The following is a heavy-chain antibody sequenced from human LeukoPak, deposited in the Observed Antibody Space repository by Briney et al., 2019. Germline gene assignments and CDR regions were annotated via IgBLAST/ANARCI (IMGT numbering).Heavy chain of an antibody. V-gene: IGHV3-7*01. D-gene: IGHD3-10*01. CDR1: GFTFSTYW. J-gene: IGHJ6*03. Sequence: PGGSLRFSCAASGFTFSTYWMSWVRQTPGKGLEWVANIKQDGSEKYYVDSVKGRFTISRDNAKNSLYLQMNSLRAEDTAVYYCATYFGSETYYIPYNYHYMDVWGKGTTVTVSS. CDR3: ATYFGSETYYIPYNYHYMDV. CDR2: IKQDGSEK.